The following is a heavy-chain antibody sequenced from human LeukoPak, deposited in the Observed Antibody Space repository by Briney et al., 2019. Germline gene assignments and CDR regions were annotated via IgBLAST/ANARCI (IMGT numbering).Heavy chain of an antibody. J-gene: IGHJ4*02. CDR3: ARLGGIVGATANDY. CDR2: IIPILGIA. V-gene: IGHV1-69*04. D-gene: IGHD1-26*01. Sequence: ASVKVSCKASGGTFSSYAISWVRQAPGQGLEWMGRIIPILGIANYAQKFQGRVTITADKSTSTAYMELSSLRSEDTAVYYCARLGGIVGATANDYWGQGTLVTVSS. CDR1: GGTFSSYA.